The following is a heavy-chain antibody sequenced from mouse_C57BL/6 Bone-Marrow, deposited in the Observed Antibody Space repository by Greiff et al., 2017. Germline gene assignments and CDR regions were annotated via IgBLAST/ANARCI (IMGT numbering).Heavy chain of an antibody. CDR3: ARDHSNYGSWFAY. CDR2: IDPSDSYT. V-gene: IGHV1-50*01. J-gene: IGHJ3*01. Sequence: QVQLQQPGAELVKPGASVKLSCKASGYTFTSYWMQWVKQRPGQGLEWIGEIDPSDSYTNYNQKFKGKATLTVDTSSSTAYMQRSSLTSEDSAVYYCARDHSNYGSWFAYWGQGTLVTVSA. D-gene: IGHD2-5*01. CDR1: GYTFTSYW.